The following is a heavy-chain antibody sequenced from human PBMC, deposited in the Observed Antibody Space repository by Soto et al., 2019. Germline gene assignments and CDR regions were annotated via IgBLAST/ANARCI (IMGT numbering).Heavy chain of an antibody. CDR3: ARAGLGIEVAGLFYNYGMDV. CDR2: IYYSGTT. J-gene: IGHJ6*02. D-gene: IGHD6-19*01. Sequence: SETLSLTCSVSGDSITSTNYYWGWIRQPPGKGLEWIGFIYYSGTTYYNPSLKSRVTMSLDTSKSQFSLKLSSVAAADTAVYYCARAGLGIEVAGLFYNYGMDVWGQGTTVTVSS. V-gene: IGHV4-31*03. CDR1: GDSITSTNYY.